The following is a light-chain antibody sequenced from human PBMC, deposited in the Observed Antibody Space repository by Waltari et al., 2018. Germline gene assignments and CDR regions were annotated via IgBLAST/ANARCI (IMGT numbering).Light chain of an antibody. CDR1: RSNIGNNA. V-gene: IGLV1-36*01. CDR2: ADD. J-gene: IGLJ2*01. CDR3: AAWDDSLKGVL. Sequence: QPVLTPTPSVSEAPRQPVPISCSGRRSNIGNNAVNWYHQVPGKAPKLLVFADDLLPSGVSDRFSGAKSGTSASLAISGLRSEDEGVYFCAAWDDSLKGVLFGGGTKLTVL.